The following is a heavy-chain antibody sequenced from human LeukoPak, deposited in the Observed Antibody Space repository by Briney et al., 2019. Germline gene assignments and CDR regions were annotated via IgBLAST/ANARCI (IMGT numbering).Heavy chain of an antibody. CDR2: INSDGSNT. CDR3: ARGGDGLGY. J-gene: IGHJ4*02. CDR1: GFTFSSSW. D-gene: IGHD4-17*01. V-gene: IGHV3-74*01. Sequence: GGSLRLSCAASGFTFSSSWMHWVRQAPGKGLVWVSRINSDGSNTNYAASVKGRFTISRDSAKNTLYLQMNSLRVEDTAVYYCARGGDGLGYWGRGTLVTVSS.